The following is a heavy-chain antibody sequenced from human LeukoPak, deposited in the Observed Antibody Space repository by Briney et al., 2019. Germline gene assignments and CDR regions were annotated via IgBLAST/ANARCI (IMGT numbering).Heavy chain of an antibody. CDR3: ARHRFGGVIVIHQLYYFDY. D-gene: IGHD3-16*02. J-gene: IGHJ4*02. Sequence: SETLSLTCTVSGGSISSYYWSWIRQPPGKGLEWIGYIYYSGSTNYNPSLQSRVTISLDTSNNQFSLKVSSVTAADTAVYYCARHRFGGVIVIHQLYYFDYWGQGTLVTVSS. V-gene: IGHV4-59*01. CDR1: GGSISSYY. CDR2: IYYSGST.